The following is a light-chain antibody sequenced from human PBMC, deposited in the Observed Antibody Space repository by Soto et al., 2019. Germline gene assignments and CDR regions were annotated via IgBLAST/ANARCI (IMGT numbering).Light chain of an antibody. CDR3: HHYGSSPPVT. V-gene: IGKV3-20*01. CDR1: QSVSSY. CDR2: GAS. J-gene: IGKJ4*01. Sequence: EIVLTQSPGTLSLSPGERATLSCRAIQSVSSYLAWYQQKPGQAPRLLIYGASSRATGIPDRFSGSGSGTDFTLTIGRLEPEDFAVYYCHHYGSSPPVTFGGGTKVEIK.